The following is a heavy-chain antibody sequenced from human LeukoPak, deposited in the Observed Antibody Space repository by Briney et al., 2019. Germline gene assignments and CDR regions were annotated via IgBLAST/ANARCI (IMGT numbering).Heavy chain of an antibody. CDR1: GGSISSRPYY. Sequence: SETLSLTCTVSGGSISSRPYYWGWIRQPPGKGLEWLGSFDYSGSTYYKPSLKSRVTISVDTSKNQFSLKLSSVTAADTAVYYCARLVVSSWYHEVLLGRDYWGQGTLVTVSS. V-gene: IGHV4-39*01. CDR2: FDYSGST. J-gene: IGHJ4*02. CDR3: ARLVVSSWYHEVLLGRDY. D-gene: IGHD6-13*01.